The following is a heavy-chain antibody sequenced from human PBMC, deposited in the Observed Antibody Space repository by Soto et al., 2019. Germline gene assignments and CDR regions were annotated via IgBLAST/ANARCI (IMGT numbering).Heavy chain of an antibody. CDR2: IYPGDSDS. D-gene: IGHD5-12*01. CDR3: VRVAYNGYNFDY. J-gene: IGHJ4*02. CDR1: GYPFTRYW. V-gene: IGHV5-51*03. Sequence: PGESLKISCEASGYPFTRYWIGWVRQMPGKGLDWMGIIYPGDSDSRYSPSFLGQVTFSVDKSINTAYLQWNSLKASDTATYFCVRVAYNGYNFDYWGQGTLVTVSS.